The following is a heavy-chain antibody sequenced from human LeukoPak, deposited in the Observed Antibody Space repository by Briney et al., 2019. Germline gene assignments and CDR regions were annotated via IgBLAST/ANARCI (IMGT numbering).Heavy chain of an antibody. J-gene: IGHJ5*02. D-gene: IGHD2-2*01. CDR3: ASFGDRYQLLKYRNWFDP. V-gene: IGHV4-34*01. CDR2: INHSGST. CDR1: GGSFSGYY. Sequence: SETLSLTCAVYGGSFSGYYWSWIRQPPGKGLEWIGEINHSGSTNYNPSLKSRVTISVDTSKNQFSLKLSSVTAADTAVYYCASFGDRYQLLKYRNWFDPWGQGTLVTVSS.